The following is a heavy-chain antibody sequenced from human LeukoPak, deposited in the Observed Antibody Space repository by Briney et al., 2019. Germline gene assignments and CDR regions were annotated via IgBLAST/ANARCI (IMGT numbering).Heavy chain of an antibody. J-gene: IGHJ5*02. CDR3: VRASYYYDTSGSPRGWFDP. V-gene: IGHV3-48*04. Sequence: GGSLRLSCAASGFTFSSYGMSWVRQAPGKGLEWVSYISSSGSSIHYADSVKGRFTISRDNAKNSLFLQMNSLRAEDTAVYYCVRASYYYDTSGSPRGWFDPWGQGTLVTVSS. D-gene: IGHD3-22*01. CDR1: GFTFSSYG. CDR2: ISSSGSSI.